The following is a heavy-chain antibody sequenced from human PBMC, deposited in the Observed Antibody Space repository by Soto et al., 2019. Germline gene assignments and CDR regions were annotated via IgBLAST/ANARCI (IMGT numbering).Heavy chain of an antibody. D-gene: IGHD3-10*01. CDR1: GFTFSSYA. CDR2: ISGSGGST. CDR3: AKDELGYYGSGSYYNPPFDY. Sequence: EVQLLESGGGLVQPGGSLRLSCAASGFTFSSYAMSWVRQAPGKGLEWVSAISGSGGSTYYADSVKGRFTISRDNSKNTLYLQMNSLRAEDTAVYYCAKDELGYYGSGSYYNPPFDYWGQGTLVTVSS. J-gene: IGHJ4*02. V-gene: IGHV3-23*01.